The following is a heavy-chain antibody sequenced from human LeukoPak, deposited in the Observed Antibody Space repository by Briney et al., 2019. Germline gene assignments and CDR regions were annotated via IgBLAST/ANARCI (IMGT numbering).Heavy chain of an antibody. Sequence: GRSLRLSCAASGFTFSSYAMHWVRQAPGKGLEWVAVISYDGSNKYYADSVKGRFTISRDNSKNTLYLQMNSLRAEDTAVYYCARERRGGVAAPYYYYGMDVWGQGTTVTVSS. CDR2: ISYDGSNK. CDR3: ARERRGGVAAPYYYYGMDV. D-gene: IGHD2-15*01. J-gene: IGHJ6*02. V-gene: IGHV3-30-3*01. CDR1: GFTFSSYA.